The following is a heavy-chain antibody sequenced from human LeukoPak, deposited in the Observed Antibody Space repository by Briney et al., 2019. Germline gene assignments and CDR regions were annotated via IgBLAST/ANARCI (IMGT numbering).Heavy chain of an antibody. V-gene: IGHV4-39*01. Sequence: SETLSLTCTVSDGSISRSTFFWGWVRQPPGRGLEWIGTIYYTGSLFYNPSLKNRVTISQDTSKNQFSLKLTSLTAADTAVYYCARLGSSSCYRAGIRRWERHYFDYWAQGSLVTVSS. CDR1: DGSISRSTFF. CDR2: IYYTGSL. CDR3: ARLGSSSCYRAGIRRWERHYFDY. J-gene: IGHJ4*02. D-gene: IGHD2-2*01.